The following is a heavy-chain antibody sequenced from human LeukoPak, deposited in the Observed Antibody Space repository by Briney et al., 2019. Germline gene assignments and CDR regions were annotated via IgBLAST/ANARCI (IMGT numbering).Heavy chain of an antibody. V-gene: IGHV4-34*01. CDR3: ARSVYCSGGSCYEDY. J-gene: IGHJ4*02. D-gene: IGHD2-15*01. Sequence: PAETLSLTCAAYGGSFSGYYWSWIRQPPGKGLEWIGAINHSGSNKYYASLKSRVTISVDRSKSQFCLKLSSVTAADTAVYYCARSVYCSGGSCYEDYWGQGTLVTVSS. CDR1: GGSFSGYY. CDR2: INHSGSN.